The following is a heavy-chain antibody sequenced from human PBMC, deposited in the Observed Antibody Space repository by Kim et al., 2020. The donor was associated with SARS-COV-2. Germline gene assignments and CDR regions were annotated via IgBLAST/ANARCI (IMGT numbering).Heavy chain of an antibody. CDR1: GGSISSYY. V-gene: IGHV4-59*01. CDR3: ASGSSGYYYLFDY. Sequence: SETLSLTCTVSGGSISSYYWSWIRQPPGKGLEWIGYIYYSGSTNYNPSLKSRVTISVDTSKNQFSLKLSSVTAADTAVYYCASGSSGYYYLFDYWGQGTL. J-gene: IGHJ4*02. D-gene: IGHD3-22*01. CDR2: IYYSGST.